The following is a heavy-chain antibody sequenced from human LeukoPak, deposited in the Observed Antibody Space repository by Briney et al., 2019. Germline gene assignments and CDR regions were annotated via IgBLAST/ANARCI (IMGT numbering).Heavy chain of an antibody. CDR2: IYSGGST. J-gene: IGHJ4*02. CDR1: GFTVSSNH. Sequence: GGSLRLSCAASGFTVSSNHMSWVRQAPGKGLEWVSVIYSGGSTYYADSVKGRFTISRDNSKNTLYLQMNSLRAEDTAVYYCATEGSGWYYFDYWGQGTLVTVSS. V-gene: IGHV3-53*01. CDR3: ATEGSGWYYFDY. D-gene: IGHD6-19*01.